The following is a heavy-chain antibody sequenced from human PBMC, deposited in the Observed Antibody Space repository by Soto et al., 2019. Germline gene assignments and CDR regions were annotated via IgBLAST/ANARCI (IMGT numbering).Heavy chain of an antibody. CDR1: GYTFTNFG. D-gene: IGHD3-16*01. CDR2: ISAYNGNT. CDR3: ARGGTPIDD. J-gene: IGHJ4*02. V-gene: IGHV1-18*01. Sequence: QVQLLQSGAEVKKPGASLKVSCKASGYTFTNFGISWVRQAPGQGLEWMGWISAYNGNTNYAQKFQGRVTMTTDTSTGTAYIELRSLRSDDTAGYYCARGGTPIDDWGQGTLVTVSS.